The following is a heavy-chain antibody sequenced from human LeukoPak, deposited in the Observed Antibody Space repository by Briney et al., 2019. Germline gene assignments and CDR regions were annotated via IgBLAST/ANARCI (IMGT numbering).Heavy chain of an antibody. CDR3: ARGTFDIVVVPARFDP. V-gene: IGHV1-8*01. CDR2: MNPNSGNT. Sequence: VASVKVSCKASGYTFTSYDINWVRQATGQGLEWMGWMNPNSGNTGYAQKFQGRVTMTRNTSISTAYMELSSLTSEDTAVYYCARGTFDIVVVPARFDPWGQGTLVTVSS. CDR1: GYTFTSYD. D-gene: IGHD2-2*01. J-gene: IGHJ5*02.